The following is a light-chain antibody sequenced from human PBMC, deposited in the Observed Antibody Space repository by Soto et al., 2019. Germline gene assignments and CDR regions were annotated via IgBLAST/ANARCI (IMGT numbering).Light chain of an antibody. CDR2: DAS. CDR1: QTVSIF. CDR3: QERSNWPRVT. V-gene: IGKV3-11*01. J-gene: IGKJ1*01. Sequence: EIVLTQSPATLSLSPGERATLSCRASQTVSIFLAWYQQKPGQAPRLLIYDASTRAPGIPARFSGSGSGTDFTLTITSLEPEDFAVYYCQERSNWPRVTFGQGTKVEIK.